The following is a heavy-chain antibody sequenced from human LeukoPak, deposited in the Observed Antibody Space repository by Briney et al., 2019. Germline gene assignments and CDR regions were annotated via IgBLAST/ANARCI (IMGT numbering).Heavy chain of an antibody. D-gene: IGHD6-6*01. J-gene: IGHJ6*03. Sequence: SETLSLTCTVSGDSISSDYWSWIRQPPGKGLEWIAYIYYSGRTNYNPSLKSRVTISIDTSKTQFSLRLSSVTAADTAVYYCARRRTSSSYYSMDVWGKGTTVTVS. CDR2: IYYSGRT. CDR3: ARRRTSSSYYSMDV. CDR1: GDSISSDY. V-gene: IGHV4-59*01.